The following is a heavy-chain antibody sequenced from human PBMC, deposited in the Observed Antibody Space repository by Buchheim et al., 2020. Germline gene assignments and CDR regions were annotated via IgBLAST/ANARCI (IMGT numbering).Heavy chain of an antibody. V-gene: IGHV3-7*01. D-gene: IGHD3-9*01. CDR1: GFTFSSYW. J-gene: IGHJ4*02. CDR2: IKQDGSEK. CDR3: ARDLHFDWLLLDLSLRY. Sequence: EVQLVESGGGLVQPGGSLRLSCAASGFTFSSYWMSWVRQAPGKGLEWVANIKQDGSEKYYVDSVKGRFTISRDNAKNSLYLQMNSLGAEDTAVYYCARDLHFDWLLLDLSLRYGGQGTL.